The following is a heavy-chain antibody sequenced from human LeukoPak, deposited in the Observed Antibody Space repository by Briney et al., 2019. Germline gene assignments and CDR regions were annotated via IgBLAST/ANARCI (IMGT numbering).Heavy chain of an antibody. Sequence: PSETLSLTCTVSGGSISSSSYYWGWIRQPPGKGLEWIGSIYYSGSTYYNPSLKSRVTISVDTSKNHFSLKLSSVTAADTAVYYCARQNYDFWSGYYPFDYWGQGTLVTVSS. CDR3: ARQNYDFWSGYYPFDY. D-gene: IGHD3-3*01. CDR1: GGSISSSSYY. CDR2: IYYSGST. V-gene: IGHV4-39*01. J-gene: IGHJ4*02.